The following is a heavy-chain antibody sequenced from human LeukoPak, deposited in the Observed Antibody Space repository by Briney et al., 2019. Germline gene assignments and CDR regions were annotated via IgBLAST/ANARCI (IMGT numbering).Heavy chain of an antibody. V-gene: IGHV1-2*02. Sequence: GASVKVSCKASGYTFTGYYMHWVRQAPGQGLEWMGWINPNSGGTNYAQKFQGRVTMTRDTSISTAYMELSRLRSDDTAVYYCARVGAKYYYDSSGYSHWGQGTLVTVSS. D-gene: IGHD3-22*01. J-gene: IGHJ4*02. CDR3: ARVGAKYYYDSSGYSH. CDR2: INPNSGGT. CDR1: GYTFTGYY.